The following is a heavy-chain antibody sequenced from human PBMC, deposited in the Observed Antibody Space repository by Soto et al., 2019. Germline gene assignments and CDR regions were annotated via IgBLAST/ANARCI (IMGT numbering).Heavy chain of an antibody. J-gene: IGHJ4*02. Sequence: PSETLSLTCTVSGGSVTNSIYYWGWIRQSPGKGLEWIGSVYYRGRSYSKSSVKSRVTISVDTSKNRFSLSLNSVTASDTDVYFCVSQRTTVPTQAYFDYWGPGALVTVSS. D-gene: IGHD4-17*01. V-gene: IGHV4-39*01. CDR3: VSQRTTVPTQAYFDY. CDR1: GGSVTNSIYY. CDR2: VYYRGRS.